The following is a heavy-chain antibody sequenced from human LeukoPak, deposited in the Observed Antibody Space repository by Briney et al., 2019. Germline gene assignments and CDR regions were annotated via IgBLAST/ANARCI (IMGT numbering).Heavy chain of an antibody. CDR2: IYSGGST. Sequence: GGSLRLSCAASGFTVSSNYMSWVRQAPGKGLEWVSVIYSGGSTYYADSVKGRFTISRDNSKNTLYLQMNSLRAEDTAVYYCARVLSGRGSLYSYYYYMDVWGKGTTVIISS. CDR3: ARVLSGRGSLYSYYYYMDV. D-gene: IGHD3-10*01. J-gene: IGHJ6*03. V-gene: IGHV3-53*01. CDR1: GFTVSSNY.